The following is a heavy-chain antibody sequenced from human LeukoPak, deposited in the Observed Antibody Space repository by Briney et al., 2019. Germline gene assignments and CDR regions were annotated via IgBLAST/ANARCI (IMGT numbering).Heavy chain of an antibody. D-gene: IGHD5-18*01. V-gene: IGHV3-7*01. CDR3: ARGSDSPN. Sequence: PGGSLRLSCAASGFTFSTYWISWVRQAPGKGLEWVANIKQDGSEKYYVDSVKGRFTISRDNAKNSLYLQMNSLRAEDTAVYYCARGSDSPNWGQGTVVTVSS. CDR2: IKQDGSEK. CDR1: GFTFSTYW. J-gene: IGHJ4*02.